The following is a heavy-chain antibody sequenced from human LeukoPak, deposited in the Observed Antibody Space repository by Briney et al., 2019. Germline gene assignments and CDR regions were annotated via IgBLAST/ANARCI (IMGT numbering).Heavy chain of an antibody. D-gene: IGHD3-22*01. CDR3: ARGQDYFDSSGYFPVVRH. CDR1: GYTFTSYG. Sequence: ASVKVSCKASGYTFTSYGISWVRQAPGQGLEWMGWINTNTGNPTYAQGFTGRFVFSLDTSVSTAYLQINTLKTEGTAVYYCARGQDYFDSSGYFPVVRHWGQGTLVTVSS. V-gene: IGHV7-4-1*02. CDR2: INTNTGNP. J-gene: IGHJ4*02.